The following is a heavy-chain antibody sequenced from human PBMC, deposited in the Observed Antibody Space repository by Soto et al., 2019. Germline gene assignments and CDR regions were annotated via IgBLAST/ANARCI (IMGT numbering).Heavy chain of an antibody. CDR1: GGSVSSTSDA. Sequence: SQTLSLTCAISGGSVSSTSDAWNWIRQSPSRGLEWLGRTFYRSQWNNDYAVSVKSRITINADTSKNQVSLQLKSVTPEDSAVYYCAHSSGSYPRDVYDIWGQGTELTVSS. CDR2: TFYRSQWNN. V-gene: IGHV6-1*01. D-gene: IGHD6-19*01. J-gene: IGHJ3*02. CDR3: AHSSGSYPRDVYDI.